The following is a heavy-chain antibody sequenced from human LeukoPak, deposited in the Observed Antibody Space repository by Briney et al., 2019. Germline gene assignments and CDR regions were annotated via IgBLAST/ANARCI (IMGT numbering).Heavy chain of an antibody. J-gene: IGHJ4*02. V-gene: IGHV3-23*01. CDR3: APGSNWPGYFDY. D-gene: IGHD1-26*01. Sequence: PGGSLTLSCAASGFTFRNSVMSWVRQAPGKGLEWVSSITASGGSTYYADSVKGRFTVSRDNSKNTLYLQMNSLTVEDTAVYYCAPGSNWPGYFDYWGQGTLVTVSS. CDR2: ITASGGST. CDR1: GFTFRNSV.